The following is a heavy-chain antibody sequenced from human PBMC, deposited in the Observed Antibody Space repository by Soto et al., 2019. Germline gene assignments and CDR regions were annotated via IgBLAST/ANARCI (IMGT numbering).Heavy chain of an antibody. Sequence: GGSLRLSCAASGFTFSSYSMNWVRQAPGKGLEWVSYISSSSSTIYYADSVEGRFTVSRDNARNSVSLQMDSLRDEDAAVYYCARIKLVEWFFINVDVYDMDVWGQGTPVTVSS. D-gene: IGHD3-3*01. CDR3: ARIKLVEWFFINVDVYDMDV. CDR2: ISSSSSTI. J-gene: IGHJ6*02. CDR1: GFTFSSYS. V-gene: IGHV3-48*02.